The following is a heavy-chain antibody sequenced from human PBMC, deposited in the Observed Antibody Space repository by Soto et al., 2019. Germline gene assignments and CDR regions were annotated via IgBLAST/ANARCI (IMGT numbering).Heavy chain of an antibody. CDR2: IIPISGTA. CDR3: ARGRYGLDGRFDY. D-gene: IGHD1-20*01. Sequence: QVQLVQSGAEVKKPGSSVKVSCKASGGTFSSYAISWVRQAPGQGLEWMGGIIPISGTANYAQKFQGRVTITADESTSTAYREMSSLRAEDTAVEYCARGRYGLDGRFDYWGQGSLVTVSS. V-gene: IGHV1-69*01. CDR1: GGTFSSYA. J-gene: IGHJ4*02.